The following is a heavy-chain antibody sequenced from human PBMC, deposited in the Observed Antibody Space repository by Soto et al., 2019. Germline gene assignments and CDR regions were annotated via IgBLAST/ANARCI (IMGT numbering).Heavy chain of an antibody. J-gene: IGHJ6*02. CDR3: ASVYYDSSGYYGYYYYGMDV. V-gene: IGHV1-3*01. Sequence: GASVKVSCKASGYTFTSYAMHWVRQAPGQRLEWMGWINAGNGNTKYSQKFQGRVTITRDTSASTAYMELSSLRSEDTAVYYCASVYYDSSGYYGYYYYGMDVWGQGTTVTVSS. D-gene: IGHD3-22*01. CDR2: INAGNGNT. CDR1: GYTFTSYA.